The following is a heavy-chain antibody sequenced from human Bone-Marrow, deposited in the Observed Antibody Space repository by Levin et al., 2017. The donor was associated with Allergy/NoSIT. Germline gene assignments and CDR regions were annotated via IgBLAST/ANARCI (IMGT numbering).Heavy chain of an antibody. Sequence: GGSLRLSCAASGISLDDHIMHWVRQAPGKGLEWVAGINWNSAVIGYADSVKGRFTISRDNAKNFVFLEMNSLRPDDTALYFCAKDRATSTGTGGLEHWGQGTLVTVSS. CDR2: INWNSAVI. CDR3: AKDRATSTGTGGLEH. J-gene: IGHJ4*02. CDR1: GISLDDHI. V-gene: IGHV3-9*01. D-gene: IGHD1-1*01.